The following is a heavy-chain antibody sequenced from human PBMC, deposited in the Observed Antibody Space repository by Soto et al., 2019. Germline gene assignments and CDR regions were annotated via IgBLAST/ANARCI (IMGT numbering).Heavy chain of an antibody. J-gene: IGHJ5*02. Sequence: GESLKISCKGSGYSFTSYWIGWVRQMPGKGLEWMGIIYPGDSDTRYSPSFQGQVTISADKSISTAYLQWSSLKASDTAMYYCARHSRYYYDSSGYPLPYNWFDPWGQGTLVTVSS. CDR1: GYSFTSYW. CDR3: ARHSRYYYDSSGYPLPYNWFDP. V-gene: IGHV5-51*01. CDR2: IYPGDSDT. D-gene: IGHD3-22*01.